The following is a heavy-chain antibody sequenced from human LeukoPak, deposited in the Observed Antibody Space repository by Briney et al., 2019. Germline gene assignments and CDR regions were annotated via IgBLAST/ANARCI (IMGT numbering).Heavy chain of an antibody. CDR1: GLTFSNAW. CDR3: TTDPAEDGYNSV. D-gene: IGHD5-24*01. J-gene: IGHJ4*02. V-gene: IGHV3-15*01. CDR2: IKSKTDGGTT. Sequence: PGGSLRLSCAASGLTFSNAWMSWVRQAPGKGLEWVGRIKSKTDGGTTDYAAPVKGRFTISRDDSKNTLYLQMNSLKTEDTAVYYCTTDPAEDGYNSVWGQGTLVTVSS.